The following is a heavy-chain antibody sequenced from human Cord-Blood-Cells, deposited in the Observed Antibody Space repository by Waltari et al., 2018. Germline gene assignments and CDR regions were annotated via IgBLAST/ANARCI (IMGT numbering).Heavy chain of an antibody. J-gene: IGHJ3*02. Sequence: EVQLVESGGGLVQPGGSLRLSCAASGFTFSSYWMSWVRQAPGKGLEWVANIKKDGREKYYVDAVKGRFTISRDNAKNSLYLQMNSLRAEDTAVYYCASSQKDAFDIWGQGTMVTVSS. V-gene: IGHV3-7*01. CDR3: ASSQKDAFDI. CDR2: IKKDGREK. CDR1: GFTFSSYW.